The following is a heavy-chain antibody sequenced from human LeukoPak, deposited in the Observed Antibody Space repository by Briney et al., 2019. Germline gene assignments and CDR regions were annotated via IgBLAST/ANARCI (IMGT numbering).Heavy chain of an antibody. CDR2: ISSSSSYI. CDR1: GFTFSSYS. D-gene: IGHD5-18*01. J-gene: IGHJ5*02. CDR3: AAGYSYGTNLDH. Sequence: AGGSLRLSCAASGFTFSSYSMNWVRQAPGKGLEWVSSISSSSSYIYYADSVKGRFTISRDNAKNSLYLQMNSLRAEDTAVYYCAAGYSYGTNLDHWGQGTLVTVSS. V-gene: IGHV3-21*01.